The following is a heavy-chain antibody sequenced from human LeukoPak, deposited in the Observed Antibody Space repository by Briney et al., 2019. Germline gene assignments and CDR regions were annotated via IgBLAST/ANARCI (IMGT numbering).Heavy chain of an antibody. CDR3: ARDDVPYRGTYTPFDH. J-gene: IGHJ4*02. D-gene: IGHD1-26*01. V-gene: IGHV4-4*07. Sequence: SETLSLTCTVSGVSISSYYWSWIRQPAGKGLEWIGRIYTSGTTKHNPSLKSRVTLSVDTSKNQFSLRLTSVTAADTAVYLCARDDVPYRGTYTPFDHWGQGTLVTVSS. CDR2: IYTSGTT. CDR1: GVSISSYY.